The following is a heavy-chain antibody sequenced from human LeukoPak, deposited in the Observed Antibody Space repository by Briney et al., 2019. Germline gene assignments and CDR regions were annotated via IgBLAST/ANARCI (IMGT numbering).Heavy chain of an antibody. Sequence: PSETLSLTCSVSGGSITKNGYYWGRIRQSPETGLEWIGSMHYSGSTYYNPSLNSRVTISVDTSKNQFSLKLTSVTAADTAVYYCARRDTAMVIGGEDYFDYWGQGTLVTVSS. CDR1: GGSITKNGYY. D-gene: IGHD5-18*01. J-gene: IGHJ4*02. V-gene: IGHV4-39*07. CDR3: ARRDTAMVIGGEDYFDY. CDR2: MHYSGST.